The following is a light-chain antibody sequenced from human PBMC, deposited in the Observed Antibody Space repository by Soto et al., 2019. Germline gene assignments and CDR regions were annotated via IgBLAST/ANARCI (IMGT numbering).Light chain of an antibody. CDR1: QSVSSSY. Sequence: EIVLTQSPGTLSLSPGERATLSCRASQSVSSSYLAWYQQKPSQAPGLLIYGASSRATGIPDRFSGSGSGTDFTLTISRLEPEDFAVYYCQQYDSSPRFGQGTKLEIK. CDR2: GAS. CDR3: QQYDSSPR. J-gene: IGKJ2*03. V-gene: IGKV3-20*01.